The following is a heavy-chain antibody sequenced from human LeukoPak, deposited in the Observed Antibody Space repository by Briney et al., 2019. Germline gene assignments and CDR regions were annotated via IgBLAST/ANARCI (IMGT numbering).Heavy chain of an antibody. J-gene: IGHJ3*01. CDR3: ASRDCSSTSCYTGLT. D-gene: IGHD2-2*02. CDR1: GYTFTSYA. CDR2: SNAGNGNT. Sequence: ASVKVSCKASGYTFTSYAMHWVRQAPGQRLEWMGWSNAGNGNTKYSQEFQGRVTITRDTSSSTAYMELSSLRSEDTAVYYCASRDCSSTSCYTGLTWGQGTMVTVSS. V-gene: IGHV1-3*02.